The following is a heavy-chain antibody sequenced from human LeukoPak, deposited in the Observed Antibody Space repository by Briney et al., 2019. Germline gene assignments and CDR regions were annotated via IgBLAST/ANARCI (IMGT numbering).Heavy chain of an antibody. V-gene: IGHV3-64*01. CDR1: GFTFSSYA. CDR3: AREYCSGGRCQYYFDY. D-gene: IGHD2-15*01. CDR2: ISSDGGSP. J-gene: IGHJ4*02. Sequence: QPGGSLRLSCAASGFTFSSYARHWVRQAPGKGLEYISGISSDGGSPFHVNSEKGRFTISRDNSKDTLYLQMGSLRAEDLAVYYCAREYCSGGRCQYYFDYWGQGTLVTVSS.